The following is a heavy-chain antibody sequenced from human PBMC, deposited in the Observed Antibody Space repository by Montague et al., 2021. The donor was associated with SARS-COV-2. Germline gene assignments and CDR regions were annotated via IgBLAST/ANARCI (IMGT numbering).Heavy chain of an antibody. V-gene: IGHV4-34*01. CDR3: ARLGDGVVPSHMVGVGPYYSYYYLDV. D-gene: IGHD2-15*01. CDR2: THHGGST. CDR1: GGSFSTYS. Sequence: SETLSLTCAVHGGSFSTYSWNWIRQPPGKGLEWIGETHHGGSTNYNPSLKSRVTISADTSKNQFSLKLTSVAAADTAVYYCARLGDGVVPSHMVGVGPYYSYYYLDVWGKGTPVTVSS. J-gene: IGHJ6*03.